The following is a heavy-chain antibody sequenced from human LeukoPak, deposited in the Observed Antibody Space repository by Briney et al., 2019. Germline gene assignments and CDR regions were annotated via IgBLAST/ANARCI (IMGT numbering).Heavy chain of an antibody. V-gene: IGHV3-30*18. Sequence: PGGSLRLSCAASGFTFSSYGMHWVRQAPGKGLEWAAVISYDGSNKHYADSVKGRFTISRDKSKNTLHLQMNSLRAEDTAVYYCAKDFDEMRMGSWIYSIPYYYYGMDVWGQGTTVTVSS. CDR2: ISYDGSNK. CDR3: AKDFDEMRMGSWIYSIPYYYYGMDV. CDR1: GFTFSSYG. J-gene: IGHJ6*02. D-gene: IGHD3-10*01.